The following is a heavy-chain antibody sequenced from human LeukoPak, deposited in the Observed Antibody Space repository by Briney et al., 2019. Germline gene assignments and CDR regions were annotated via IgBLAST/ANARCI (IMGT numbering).Heavy chain of an antibody. CDR1: RFTFSSYW. CDR2: ITSDGSDT. J-gene: IGHJ5*02. CDR3: SRDRRTWFDP. Sequence: GGSLRLSCAASRFTFSSYWMHWVRQVPGKGLVWVSRITSDGSDTIYADSVKGRFTISRDNAKNTLYLQMNSLRAEDTALYYCSRDRRTWFDPWGQGTLVTVSS. V-gene: IGHV3-74*01.